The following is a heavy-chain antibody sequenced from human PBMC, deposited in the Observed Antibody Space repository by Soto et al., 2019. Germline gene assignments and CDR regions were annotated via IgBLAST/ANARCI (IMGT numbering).Heavy chain of an antibody. CDR2: IYHSGST. D-gene: IGHD4-4*01. V-gene: IGHV4-30-2*01. J-gene: IGHJ4*02. CDR3: ARVRYSDNWHGLIDF. CDR1: GGSISSGAFS. Sequence: SETLCLTCTVSGGSISSGAFSWSWLRQPPGRGLEWIGYIYHSGSTYYIPSLRSRVAISMDRAKIQFSLHLSSVTAEDTAVYFCARVRYSDNWHGLIDFWGLGTLVTVSS.